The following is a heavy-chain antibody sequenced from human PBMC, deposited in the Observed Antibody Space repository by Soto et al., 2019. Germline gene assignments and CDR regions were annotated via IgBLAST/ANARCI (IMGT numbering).Heavy chain of an antibody. D-gene: IGHD3-3*01. Sequence: PGGPLSLSCAPSGFPFSSNTMNWFPKAPGKGLEWVSSISSSSSYIYYADSVKGRFTISRDNAKNSLYLQMNSLRDEDTAVYYCARGLMIFGVVISWGQGTLVTVSS. J-gene: IGHJ4*02. CDR1: GFPFSSNT. V-gene: IGHV3-21*01. CDR2: ISSSSSYI. CDR3: ARGLMIFGVVIS.